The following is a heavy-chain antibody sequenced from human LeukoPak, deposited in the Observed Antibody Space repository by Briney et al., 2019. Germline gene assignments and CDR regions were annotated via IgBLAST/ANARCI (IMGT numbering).Heavy chain of an antibody. Sequence: SETLSLTCTVSGGSISSYYWSWIRQPPGKGLEWIGYIHSSGSTNYNPSLKSRVTISVDTSKNQFSLKLSSVTAADTAVHYCARRRGAHTANALDIWGQGTMVTVSS. CDR3: ARRRGAHTANALDI. D-gene: IGHD3-10*01. CDR1: GGSISSYY. CDR2: IHSSGST. V-gene: IGHV4-59*08. J-gene: IGHJ3*02.